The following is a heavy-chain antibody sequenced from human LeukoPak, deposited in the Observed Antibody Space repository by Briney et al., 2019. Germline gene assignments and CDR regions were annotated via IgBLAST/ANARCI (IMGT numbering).Heavy chain of an antibody. V-gene: IGHV3-33*01. CDR3: ARDLLLDLWSGLSFDY. CDR2: IWYDGSNK. Sequence: GGSLRLSCAASGFTFSSYGMHWVRQAPGKGLEWVAVIWYDGSNKYYADSVKGRFTISRDNSKNTLYLQMNSLRAEDTAVYYCARDLLLDLWSGLSFDYWGQGTLVTVSS. J-gene: IGHJ4*02. CDR1: GFTFSSYG. D-gene: IGHD3-3*01.